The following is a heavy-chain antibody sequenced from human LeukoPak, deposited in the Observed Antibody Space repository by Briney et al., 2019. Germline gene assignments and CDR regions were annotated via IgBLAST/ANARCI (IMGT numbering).Heavy chain of an antibody. Sequence: PGGSLRLSCAASGFTFSSYAMSWVRQAPGKGLEWVSAISSSGGSTYYADSVKGRFTISRDDSENTVYLQMNSLRAEDTAVYYCAKEQWLARTYFDYWGQGTLVTVSS. J-gene: IGHJ4*02. D-gene: IGHD6-19*01. V-gene: IGHV3-23*01. CDR1: GFTFSSYA. CDR2: ISSSGGST. CDR3: AKEQWLARTYFDY.